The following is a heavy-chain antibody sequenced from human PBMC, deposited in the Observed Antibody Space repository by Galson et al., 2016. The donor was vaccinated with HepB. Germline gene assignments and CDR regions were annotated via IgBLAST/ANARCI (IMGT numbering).Heavy chain of an antibody. CDR2: ISDDESNE. V-gene: IGHV3-30*18. J-gene: IGHJ3*02. D-gene: IGHD6-19*01. Sequence: SLRLSCAASGFTFSNYGMHWVRQAPGKGLEWVAVISDDESNEYYADSVKGRVTISRDNSKNTLYLQMNSLRAEDAAVYYCAKISLVGYNSGWGGSFDIWGRGTMVTVSS. CDR1: GFTFSNYG. CDR3: AKISLVGYNSGWGGSFDI.